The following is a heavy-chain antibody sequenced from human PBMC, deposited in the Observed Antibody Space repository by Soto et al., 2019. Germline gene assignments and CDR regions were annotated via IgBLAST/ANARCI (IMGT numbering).Heavy chain of an antibody. CDR1: GGTFSSYA. V-gene: IGHV1-69*13. D-gene: IGHD6-19*01. CDR2: IIPIFGTA. CDR3: ARGGIAVAGMEFDY. Sequence: VKVSCKASGGTFSSYAISWVRQAPGQGLEWMGGIIPIFGTANYAQKFQGRVTITADESTSTAYMELSSLRSEDTAVYYCARGGIAVAGMEFDYWGQGTLVTVSS. J-gene: IGHJ4*02.